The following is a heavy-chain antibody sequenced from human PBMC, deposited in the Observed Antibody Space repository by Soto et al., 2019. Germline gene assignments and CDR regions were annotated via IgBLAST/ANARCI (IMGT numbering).Heavy chain of an antibody. CDR1: GYTFTSYY. J-gene: IGHJ3*02. Sequence: GASVKVSCKASGYTFTSYYMHWVRQAPGQGLEWMGIINPSGGSTSYAQKFQGRVTMTRDTSTSTVYMELSSLRSEDTAVYYCARDQTPYDFWSGYYLVDAFDIWGQGTMVTVSS. D-gene: IGHD3-3*01. V-gene: IGHV1-46*01. CDR3: ARDQTPYDFWSGYYLVDAFDI. CDR2: INPSGGST.